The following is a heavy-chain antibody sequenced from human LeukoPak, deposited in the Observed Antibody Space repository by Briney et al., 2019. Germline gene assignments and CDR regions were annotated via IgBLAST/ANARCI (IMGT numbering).Heavy chain of an antibody. J-gene: IGHJ4*02. CDR3: AGSIGGCPLDY. CDR1: GGSIGTYY. Sequence: SETLSLTCTVSGGSIGTYYWSWIRQSPGKGLEWIGYIYVTGTRYNPYLQSRVTISVDASKNQFSLKLSSVTAADTAVYYCAGSIGGCPLDYWGQGTLVTVSS. D-gene: IGHD6-6*01. V-gene: IGHV4-4*09. CDR2: IYVTGT.